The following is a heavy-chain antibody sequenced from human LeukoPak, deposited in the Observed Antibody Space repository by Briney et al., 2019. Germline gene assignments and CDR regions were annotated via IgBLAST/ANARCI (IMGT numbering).Heavy chain of an antibody. J-gene: IGHJ6*03. V-gene: IGHV4-34*01. Sequence: SETLSLTCGVYGESFRAYYWTWIRQPPGKGLEWIGESNHNGSSNYNASLKGRATILLDTTKNQFSLKLSSVTAADTAIYYCAREGGYSSSWYGDYMDVWGKGTTVTVSS. CDR3: AREGGYSSSWYGDYMDV. D-gene: IGHD6-13*01. CDR2: SNHNGSS. CDR1: GESFRAYY.